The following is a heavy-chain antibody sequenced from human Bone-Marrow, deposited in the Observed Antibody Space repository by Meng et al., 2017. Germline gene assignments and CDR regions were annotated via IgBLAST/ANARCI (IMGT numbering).Heavy chain of an antibody. CDR3: ARDLPDSSSWYGGYFDY. D-gene: IGHD6-13*01. V-gene: IGHV3-30*01. CDR1: RFTFSSYA. Sequence: GESLKISCAASRFTFSSYAMYWVRQAPGKGLEWVAVISYDGSNKYYADSVKGRFTISRDNSKNTLYLQMNSLRAEDTAVYYCARDLPDSSSWYGGYFDYWGRGTLVTVSS. J-gene: IGHJ4*02. CDR2: ISYDGSNK.